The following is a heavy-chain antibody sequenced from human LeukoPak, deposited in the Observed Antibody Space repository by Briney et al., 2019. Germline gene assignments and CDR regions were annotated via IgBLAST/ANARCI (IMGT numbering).Heavy chain of an antibody. V-gene: IGHV4-39*01. J-gene: IGHJ6*03. CDR1: GGSISSSSYY. CDR3: ARHKRDYYYYMDV. Sequence: SETLSLTCTVSGGSISSSSYYWGWIRQPPGKGLEWIGSIYYSGSTYYNPSLKRRVTISVDTSRNQFSLILSSVTAADTALYYCARHKRDYYYYMDVWGKGTTVTVSS. CDR2: IYYSGST.